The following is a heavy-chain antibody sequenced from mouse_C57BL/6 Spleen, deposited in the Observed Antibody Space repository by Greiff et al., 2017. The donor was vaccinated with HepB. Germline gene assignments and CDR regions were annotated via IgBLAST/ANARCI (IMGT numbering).Heavy chain of an antibody. CDR1: GYTFTDYY. Sequence: EVKLMESGPVLVKPGASVKMSCKASGYTFTDYYMNWVKQSHGKSLEWIGVINPYNGGTSYNQKFKGKATLTVDKSSSTAYMELNSLTSEDSAVYYCARRGFGYGSSYAMDYWGQGTSVTVSS. J-gene: IGHJ4*01. D-gene: IGHD1-1*01. V-gene: IGHV1-19*01. CDR2: INPYNGGT. CDR3: ARRGFGYGSSYAMDY.